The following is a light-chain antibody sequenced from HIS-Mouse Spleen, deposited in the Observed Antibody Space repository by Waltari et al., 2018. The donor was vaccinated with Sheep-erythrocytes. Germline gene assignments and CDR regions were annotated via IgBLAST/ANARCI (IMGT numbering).Light chain of an antibody. CDR3: QAWDSSTYV. CDR1: SSDVGSYNL. V-gene: IGLV2-14*02. Sequence: QSALTQPASVSGSPGQSITISCTGTSSDVGSYNLVSWYQQHPGKAPKLMIYEGSKRPSGVSNRLSGSNSGNTATLTISGTQAMDEADYYCQAWDSSTYVFGTGTKVTVL. CDR2: EGS. J-gene: IGLJ1*01.